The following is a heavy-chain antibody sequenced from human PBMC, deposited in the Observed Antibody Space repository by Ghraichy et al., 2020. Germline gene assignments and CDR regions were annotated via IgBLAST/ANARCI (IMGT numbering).Heavy chain of an antibody. V-gene: IGHV1-58*01. CDR1: GFTFTSSA. CDR2: IVVGSGNT. CDR3: AAKPLGYCSGGSCYGGDY. J-gene: IGHJ4*02. D-gene: IGHD2-15*01. Sequence: SVKVSCKASGFTFTSSAVQWVRQARGQRLEWIGWIVVGSGNTNYAQKFQERVTITRDMSTSTAYMELSSLRSEDTAVYYCAAKPLGYCSGGSCYGGDYWGQGTLVTVSS.